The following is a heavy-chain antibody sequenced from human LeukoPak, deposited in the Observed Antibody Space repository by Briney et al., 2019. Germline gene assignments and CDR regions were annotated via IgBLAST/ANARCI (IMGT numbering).Heavy chain of an antibody. Sequence: ASVKVSCKASGYTFTGYYMHWVRQAPGQGLEWMGWINPNSGGTNYAQKFQGRVTMTRDTSISTAYMELSRLRSDDTAVYYCARPPCGSGSYYNGDNWFDPWGQGTLVTVSS. CDR3: ARPPCGSGSYYNGDNWFDP. D-gene: IGHD3-10*01. CDR2: INPNSGGT. V-gene: IGHV1-2*02. CDR1: GYTFTGYY. J-gene: IGHJ5*02.